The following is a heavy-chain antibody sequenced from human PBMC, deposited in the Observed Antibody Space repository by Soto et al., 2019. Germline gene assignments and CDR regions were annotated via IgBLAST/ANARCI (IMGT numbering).Heavy chain of an antibody. CDR2: ISDDGSLK. J-gene: IGHJ6*02. Sequence: QVHLVESGGGVAQPGRSLRLSCAASGFTFSSYGMHWVRQAPGKGLEWVAIISDDGSLKYYADSVKGRFTISRDNSKSALYLQLNSLRPEDTAVYYCARDFKVSGSYYGSLNYYYGMDVWGQGTTVIVSS. CDR1: GFTFSSYG. D-gene: IGHD3-10*01. CDR3: ARDFKVSGSYYGSLNYYYGMDV. V-gene: IGHV3-30*03.